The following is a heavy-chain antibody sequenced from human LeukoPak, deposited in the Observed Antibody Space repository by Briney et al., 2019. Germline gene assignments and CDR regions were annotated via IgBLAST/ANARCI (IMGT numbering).Heavy chain of an antibody. CDR2: IKSNAEGGTA. V-gene: IGHV3-15*01. CDR3: TTDSPTADYFGSGSYSP. CDR1: GFTFTKAW. D-gene: IGHD3-10*01. Sequence: GGSLRLSCAASGFTFTKAWMTWVRQAPGKGLEWVGRIKSNAEGGTADYAAPVKGRFIISRDDSRNTFYLHLNRLKTEDTAVYYCTTDSPTADYFGSGSYSPWGQGALVTVSS. J-gene: IGHJ5*02.